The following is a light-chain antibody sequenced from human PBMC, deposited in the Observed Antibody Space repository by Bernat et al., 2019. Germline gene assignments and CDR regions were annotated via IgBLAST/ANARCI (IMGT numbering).Light chain of an antibody. J-gene: IGLJ2*01. CDR2: NKN. V-gene: IGLV3-19*01. Sequence: SSELTQDPAVSVALGQTVRITCQGDSLRTYYATWYQQKPGQAPVLVIYNKNHRPSGIPDRFSGSSSGNTAALTITGAQAEDEADYYCNSRDSIGNQHVVFGGETKLTVL. CDR3: NSRDSIGNQHVV. CDR1: SLRTYY.